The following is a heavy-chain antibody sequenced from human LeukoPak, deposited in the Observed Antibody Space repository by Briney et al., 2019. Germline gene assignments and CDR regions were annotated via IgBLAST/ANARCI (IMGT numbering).Heavy chain of an antibody. D-gene: IGHD3-22*01. Sequence: PGGSLRLSCAASGFTFSKFGVHWVRQAPGKGLEWVSGISGVGSSTVYADSVKGRFTISRDNSRNTLYLQMNNLRAEDTAVYYCAKRLDGSGRYYFDYWGQGTLVTVSS. J-gene: IGHJ4*02. CDR1: GFTFSKFG. CDR2: ISGVGSST. CDR3: AKRLDGSGRYYFDY. V-gene: IGHV3-23*01.